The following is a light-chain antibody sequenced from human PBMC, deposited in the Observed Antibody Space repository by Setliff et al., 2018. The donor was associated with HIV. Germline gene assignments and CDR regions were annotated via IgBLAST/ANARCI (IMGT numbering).Light chain of an antibody. CDR3: ATWYTALSGWV. CDR2: DDD. Sequence: QSALTQPPSVSAAPGQNVTISCSGSSSNIGSNYVSWYQQLPGTAPKLLMFDDDKRPSGIPDRFSGSKSGTSATLDITGLQTGDEADYYCATWYTALSGWVFGEGTKVTVL. J-gene: IGLJ3*02. V-gene: IGLV1-51*01. CDR1: SSNIGSNY.